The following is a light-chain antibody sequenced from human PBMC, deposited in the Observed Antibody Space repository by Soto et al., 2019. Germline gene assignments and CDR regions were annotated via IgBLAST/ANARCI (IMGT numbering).Light chain of an antibody. CDR1: SSDVGSYNL. J-gene: IGLJ1*01. V-gene: IGLV2-23*02. CDR2: EVS. CDR3: CSYAGSSTFLYV. Sequence: TEPASVSGSPGQSITIYCTETSSDVGSYNLISWYQQHPGKAPKLMIYEVSKRPSGVSNRFSGSKSGNTASLTISGLQAEDEADYYCCSYAGSSTFLYVFGTGTKVTVL.